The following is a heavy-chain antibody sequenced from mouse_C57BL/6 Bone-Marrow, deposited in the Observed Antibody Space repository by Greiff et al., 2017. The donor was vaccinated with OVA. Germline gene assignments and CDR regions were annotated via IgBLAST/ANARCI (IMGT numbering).Heavy chain of an antibody. CDR1: GFTFNTYA. CDR3: VRGYGSLSMDD. J-gene: IGHJ4*01. V-gene: IGHV10-3*01. Sequence: EVQVVESGGGLVQPKGSLKLSCAASGFTFNTYAMHWVRQAPGKGLEWVARIRSKRSNYATYYADSVKDRFTISRDDSQSMLYLQMNNLKTEDTAMYYCVRGYGSLSMDDWGKGTSVTVSS. CDR2: IRSKRSNYAT. D-gene: IGHD1-1*01.